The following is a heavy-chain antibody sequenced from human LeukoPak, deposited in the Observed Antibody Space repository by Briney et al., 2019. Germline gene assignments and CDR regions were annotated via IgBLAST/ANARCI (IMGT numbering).Heavy chain of an antibody. J-gene: IGHJ4*02. CDR2: INHSGST. CDR3: AGTRQGWLPQYYFDY. CDR1: GRSFSDYS. D-gene: IGHD5-12*01. V-gene: IGHV4-34*01. Sequence: PSETPSHTCAVYGRSFSDYSWSWICQPPGKGLEWIGEINHSGSTNYNPSLQSRVTISLDTSKNQLSLRLSSVTAADTAVYYCAGTRQGWLPQYYFDYWAKGNLLTVSS.